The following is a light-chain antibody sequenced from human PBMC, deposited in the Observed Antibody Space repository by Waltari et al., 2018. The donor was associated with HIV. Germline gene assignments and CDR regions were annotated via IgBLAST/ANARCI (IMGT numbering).Light chain of an antibody. CDR1: SMDVGRYNY. CDR3: SSYTSSRTVV. Sequence: QSALTQPASVSGSPGQSITLSCPGASMDVGRYNYVSWYQHHPGKAPKLIIYDVSNRPSGVSNRFSGSKSGTTASLTISGLQAEDEADYYCSSYTSSRTVVFGGGTKLTVL. CDR2: DVS. J-gene: IGLJ2*01. V-gene: IGLV2-14*03.